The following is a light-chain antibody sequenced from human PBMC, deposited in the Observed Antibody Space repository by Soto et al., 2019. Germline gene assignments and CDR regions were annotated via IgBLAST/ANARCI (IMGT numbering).Light chain of an antibody. CDR3: SSYTSSTTLV. V-gene: IGLV2-14*03. Sequence: QPASVSASPGQSITISCTGTRGDIGGYNYVSWYQQHPGKAPKLMIYDVYHRPSGVSNRFSASKSGNTASLTISGLQAEDEADYYCSSYTSSTTLVFGTGTKLTVL. CDR2: DVY. J-gene: IGLJ1*01. CDR1: RGDIGGYNY.